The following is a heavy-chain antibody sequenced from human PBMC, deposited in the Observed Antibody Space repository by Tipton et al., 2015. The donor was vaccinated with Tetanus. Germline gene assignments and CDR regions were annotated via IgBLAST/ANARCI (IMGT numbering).Heavy chain of an antibody. CDR3: ARGYYYGSGSYYNPPFFDY. V-gene: IGHV3-53*01. D-gene: IGHD3-10*01. CDR2: IYSGGST. CDR1: GFTVSSNY. J-gene: IGHJ4*02. Sequence: SLRLSCAASGFTVSSNYMSWVRQAPGKGLEWVSVIYSGGSTYYADSVKGRFTISRDNSKNTLHLQMNSLRAEDTAVYYCARGYYYGSGSYYNPPFFDYWGQGTLVTVSS.